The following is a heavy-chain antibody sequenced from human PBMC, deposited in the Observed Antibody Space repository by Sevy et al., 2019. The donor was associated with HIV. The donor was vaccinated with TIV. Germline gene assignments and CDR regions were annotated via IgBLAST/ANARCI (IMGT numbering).Heavy chain of an antibody. CDR1: GFTFSSYA. Sequence: GGSLRLSCAASGFTFSSYAMYWVRQAPGKGLEWVAVISYDGSNKYYADSVKGRFTISRDNSKNTLYLQMNSLRAEDTAVYYCARDIVVVPAAQGGNDAFDIWGQGTMVTVSS. D-gene: IGHD2-2*01. CDR2: ISYDGSNK. V-gene: IGHV3-30-3*01. J-gene: IGHJ3*02. CDR3: ARDIVVVPAAQGGNDAFDI.